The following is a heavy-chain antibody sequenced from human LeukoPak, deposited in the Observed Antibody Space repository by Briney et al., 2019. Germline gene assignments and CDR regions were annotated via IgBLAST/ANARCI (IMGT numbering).Heavy chain of an antibody. Sequence: AGGSLRLSCAASGFTFDDYGMSWVRQAPGKGLEWVSGINWNGGRAGHADSVKGRFTISRDNAKNSLFLQMNSLRAEDTALYYCARDRGGSYMYFQDWGQGTLVTVSS. V-gene: IGHV3-20*04. D-gene: IGHD1-26*01. J-gene: IGHJ1*01. CDR3: ARDRGGSYMYFQD. CDR2: INWNGGRA. CDR1: GFTFDDYG.